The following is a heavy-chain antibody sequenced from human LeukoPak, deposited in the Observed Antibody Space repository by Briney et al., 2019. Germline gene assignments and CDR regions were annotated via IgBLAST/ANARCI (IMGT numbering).Heavy chain of an antibody. J-gene: IGHJ6*03. Sequence: SETLSLTCTVSGGSISSYYWSWIRQPPGKGLECIGYVYYSGSTNYNPSLKSRVTISVDTSKNQFSLKLSSVTAADTAVYYCASAAHYYYYMDVWGKGTTVTVSS. CDR1: GGSISSYY. CDR2: VYYSGST. V-gene: IGHV4-59*12. D-gene: IGHD2-2*01. CDR3: ASAAHYYYYMDV.